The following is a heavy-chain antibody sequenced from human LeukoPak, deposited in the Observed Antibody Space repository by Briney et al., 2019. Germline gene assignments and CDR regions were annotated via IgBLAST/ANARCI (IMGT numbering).Heavy chain of an antibody. CDR3: AGDSGYCSSTGCYVHYFDY. V-gene: IGHV3-21*01. Sequence: SGGSLRLSCAASGFTFNSYSMNWVRQTPGKGLEWVSSISSSSGYINYADSVKGRFTVSRDNAKNSLYLQMNSLRAEDTAVYYCAGDSGYCSSTGCYVHYFDYWGQGTLVTVSS. CDR1: GFTFNSYS. CDR2: ISSSSGYI. D-gene: IGHD2-2*01. J-gene: IGHJ4*02.